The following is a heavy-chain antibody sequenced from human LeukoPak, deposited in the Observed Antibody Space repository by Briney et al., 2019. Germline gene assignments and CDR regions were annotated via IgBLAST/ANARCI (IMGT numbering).Heavy chain of an antibody. D-gene: IGHD3-22*01. Sequence: SETLSLTSTVPGGSISSYYWSWIRQPPGEGLEWIGYIYYSGSTNYNLSLKSRVSISVDTSKSQFSLKLSSVTAADTAVYYCAREAVDDSSGYYDYWGQGTLVTVSS. CDR1: GGSISSYY. CDR3: AREAVDDSSGYYDY. J-gene: IGHJ4*02. CDR2: IYYSGST. V-gene: IGHV4-59*01.